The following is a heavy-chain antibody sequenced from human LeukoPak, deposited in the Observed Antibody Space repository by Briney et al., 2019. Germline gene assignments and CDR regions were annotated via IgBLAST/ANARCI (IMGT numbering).Heavy chain of an antibody. V-gene: IGHV4-34*01. J-gene: IGHJ4*02. Sequence: SETLSLTCAVSGGSFSGYYWSWIRQPPGKGLEWIGEINHSGGTNYNLSLKSRVTISVDTSKNQFSLKLSSVTAADTAVYYCARASRRSPRSSFDYWGQGTLVTVSS. CDR3: ARASRRSPRSSFDY. CDR2: INHSGGT. CDR1: GGSFSGYY.